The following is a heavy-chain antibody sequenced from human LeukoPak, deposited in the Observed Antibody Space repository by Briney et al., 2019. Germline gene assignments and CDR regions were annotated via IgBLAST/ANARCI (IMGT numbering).Heavy chain of an antibody. CDR1: GYTFTGYY. D-gene: IGHD4-17*01. J-gene: IGHJ4*02. CDR2: INPNSGGT. Sequence: ASVNVSCKASGYTFTGYYIHWVRQAPGQGLEWMGWINPNSGGTNSAQKFQGRVTMTRDRSISTGYMELSRLRSNDTAVYYCVRDEGTVTTIWGQGTLVTVSS. V-gene: IGHV1-2*02. CDR3: VRDEGTVTTI.